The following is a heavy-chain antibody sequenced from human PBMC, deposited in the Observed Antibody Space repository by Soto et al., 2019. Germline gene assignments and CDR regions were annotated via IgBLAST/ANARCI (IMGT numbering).Heavy chain of an antibody. Sequence: SVKVSCKASGYTFTGYYMHWVRQAPGQGLEWMGGIIPIFGTANYAQKFQGRVTITADESTSTAYMELSSLRSEDTAVYYCAGPPELTRIYYYYGMDVWGQGTTVTVSS. CDR2: IIPIFGTA. V-gene: IGHV1-69*13. CDR3: AGPPELTRIYYYYGMDV. CDR1: GYTFTGYY. D-gene: IGHD1-7*01. J-gene: IGHJ6*02.